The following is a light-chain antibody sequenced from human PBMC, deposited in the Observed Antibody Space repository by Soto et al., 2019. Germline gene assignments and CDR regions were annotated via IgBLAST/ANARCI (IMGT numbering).Light chain of an antibody. J-gene: IGKJ5*01. CDR3: QQYGFSPIS. CDR2: DAS. CDR1: QTVTNDY. V-gene: IGKV3-20*01. Sequence: EIVLTKSLATLSFSPVERVTLSCMASQTVTNDYLAWYQQKDGQAPRLLIYDASTRATGVPDRFSGSGSGPEYTLTITRLEPEDFAVYSCQQYGFSPISCGQGERREIK.